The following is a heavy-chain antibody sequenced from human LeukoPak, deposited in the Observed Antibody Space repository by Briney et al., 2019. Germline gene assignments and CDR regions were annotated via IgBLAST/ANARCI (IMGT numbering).Heavy chain of an antibody. Sequence: PSETLSLTCAVSGGSIGRGGSSWSWVRLPPGKGLECMGYIYHSGITYYNPSLKSRATISIDRSKNQFSLTLSSVTAADTAVYYCARGSGFYYGSGSPPTAVDVWGQGTTVTVSS. V-gene: IGHV4-30-2*01. CDR2: IYHSGIT. J-gene: IGHJ6*02. CDR1: GGSIGRGGSS. CDR3: ARGSGFYYGSGSPPTAVDV. D-gene: IGHD3-10*01.